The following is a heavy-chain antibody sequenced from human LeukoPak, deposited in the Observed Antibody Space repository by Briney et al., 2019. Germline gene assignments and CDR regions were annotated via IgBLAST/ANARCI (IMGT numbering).Heavy chain of an antibody. Sequence: GGSLRLSCAASGFTFSSYWMSWVRQAPGKGLEWVANIKQDGSEKYYVDSVKGRFTISRDNAKNSLYLQMNSLRAEDTAVYYCARGYSYSSSSNDYWGQGTLVTVSS. CDR3: ARGYSYSSSSNDY. J-gene: IGHJ4*02. CDR1: GFTFSSYW. V-gene: IGHV3-7*01. CDR2: IKQDGSEK. D-gene: IGHD6-6*01.